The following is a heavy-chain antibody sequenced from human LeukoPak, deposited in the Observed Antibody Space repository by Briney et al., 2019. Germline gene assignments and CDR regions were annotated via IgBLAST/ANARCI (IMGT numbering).Heavy chain of an antibody. J-gene: IGHJ4*02. CDR2: ISGSGGST. Sequence: HPGGSLRLSCAASGFTFSSYAMSWVRQAPGKGLEWVSAISGSGGSTYYADSVKGRFTISRDNSKNTLYLQMNSLRAEDTAVYYCAKGIVVVTAILDWGRGTLVTVSS. D-gene: IGHD2-21*02. V-gene: IGHV3-23*01. CDR1: GFTFSSYA. CDR3: AKGIVVVTAILD.